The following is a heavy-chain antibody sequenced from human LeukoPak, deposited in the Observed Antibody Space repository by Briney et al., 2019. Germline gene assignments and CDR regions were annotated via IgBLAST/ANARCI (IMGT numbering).Heavy chain of an antibody. Sequence: GGSLRLSCAASGFTFTSAWMSWVRQSPGKGLEWVGRIKSKADGETIDYAAPVKGRFTISRDDSTKALYLLMNSLETDDTAVYFCITDIPGGGYPLDFWGQGTLVTVSS. CDR3: ITDIPGGGYPLDF. CDR1: GFTFTSAW. V-gene: IGHV3-15*01. CDR2: IKSKADGETI. D-gene: IGHD3-16*02. J-gene: IGHJ4*02.